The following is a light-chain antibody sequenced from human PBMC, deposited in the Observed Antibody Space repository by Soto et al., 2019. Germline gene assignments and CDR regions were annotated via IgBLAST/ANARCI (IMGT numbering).Light chain of an antibody. CDR3: QTWGTGIVV. V-gene: IGLV4-69*01. J-gene: IGLJ2*01. Sequence: QLVLTQSPSASASLGASVKLTCTLSSGHSSYAIAWHQQQPEKGPRYLMKLNSDGSHSKGDGIPDRFSGSSSGAERYLTNSRLQSEDEADYYCQTWGTGIVVFGGGTKLTVL. CDR2: LNSDGSH. CDR1: SGHSSYA.